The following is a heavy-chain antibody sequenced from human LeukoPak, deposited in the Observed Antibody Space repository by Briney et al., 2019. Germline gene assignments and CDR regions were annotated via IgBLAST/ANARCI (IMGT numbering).Heavy chain of an antibody. Sequence: ASVQVSCKASGYTFTDYYMHWVRQAPGQGFEWMGWINPNDGDTNYAQKFQGRVTMTRDTSISTAHMEVSRLRSDDTAVYYCARANFLYCSSTTCLFDYWGQGTLVTVSS. J-gene: IGHJ4*02. CDR2: INPNDGDT. CDR1: GYTFTDYY. D-gene: IGHD2-2*01. V-gene: IGHV1-2*02. CDR3: ARANFLYCSSTTCLFDY.